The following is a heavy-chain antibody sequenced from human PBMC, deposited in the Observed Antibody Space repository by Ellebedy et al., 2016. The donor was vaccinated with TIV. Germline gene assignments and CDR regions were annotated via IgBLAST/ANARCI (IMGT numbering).Heavy chain of an antibody. CDR1: GFTFSIYW. CDR2: IKQDGSEK. CDR3: SRHTDYALDY. Sequence: GESLKISCAASGFTFSIYWMSWVRQAPGKGLECVANIKQDGSEKSYVDSVKGRFTISRDNAKNSLYLKLNSLRAEDTAVYYCSRHTDYALDYWGQGTLVTVAS. J-gene: IGHJ4*02. D-gene: IGHD4-17*01. V-gene: IGHV3-7*01.